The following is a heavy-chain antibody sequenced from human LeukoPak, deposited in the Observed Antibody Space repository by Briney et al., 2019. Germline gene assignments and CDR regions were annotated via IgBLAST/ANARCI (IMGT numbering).Heavy chain of an antibody. J-gene: IGHJ4*02. CDR2: ISSSSSYI. CDR3: ARGTMTTFSNDY. Sequence: RGSLRLSCAASGFTFSSYSMNWVRQAPGKGLEWVSSISSSSSYIYYADSVKGRFTISRDNAKNSLYLQMNSLRAEDTAVYYCARGTMTTFSNDYWGQGTLVTVSS. CDR1: GFTFSSYS. D-gene: IGHD4-17*01. V-gene: IGHV3-21*01.